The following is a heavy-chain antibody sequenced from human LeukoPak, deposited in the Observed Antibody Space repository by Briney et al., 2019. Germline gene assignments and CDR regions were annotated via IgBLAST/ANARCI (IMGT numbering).Heavy chain of an antibody. CDR3: ARAQSNGYFDY. CDR1: GFTFSSYG. J-gene: IGHJ4*02. D-gene: IGHD2-8*01. CDR2: ISSSGSTI. Sequence: GGSLRLSCAVSGFTFSSYGMHWVRQAPGKGLEWVSYISSSGSTIYYADSVKGRFTISRDNAKNSLYLQMNSLRAEDTAVYYCARAQSNGYFDYWGQGTLVTVSS. V-gene: IGHV3-48*04.